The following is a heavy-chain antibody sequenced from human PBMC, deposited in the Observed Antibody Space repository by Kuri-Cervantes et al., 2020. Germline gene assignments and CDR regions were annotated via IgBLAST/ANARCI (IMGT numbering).Heavy chain of an antibody. CDR3: AAGIMYCSSTSCYEYYGMDV. V-gene: IGHV1-69*06. D-gene: IGHD2-2*01. Sequence: SVKVSCKASGGTFSSYAISWVRQAPGQGLEWMGGIIPIFGTANYAQKFQGRVTITADKSTSTAYMELSSLRSEDTAVYYCAAGIMYCSSTSCYEYYGMDVWGQGTTVTVSS. J-gene: IGHJ6*02. CDR2: IIPIFGTA. CDR1: GGTFSSYA.